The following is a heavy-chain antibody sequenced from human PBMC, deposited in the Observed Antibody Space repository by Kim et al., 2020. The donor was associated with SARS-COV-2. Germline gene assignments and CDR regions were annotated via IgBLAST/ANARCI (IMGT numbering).Heavy chain of an antibody. CDR1: GFTFSSYA. CDR3: ARDSGMGIAAAGTRHFQH. CDR2: ISYDGSNK. V-gene: IGHV3-30-3*01. D-gene: IGHD6-13*01. Sequence: GGSLRLSCAASGFTFSSYAMHWVRQAPGKGLEWVAVISYDGSNKYYADSVKGRFTISRDNSKNTLYLQMNSLRAEDTAVYYCARDSGMGIAAAGTRHFQHWGQGTLVTVSS. J-gene: IGHJ1*01.